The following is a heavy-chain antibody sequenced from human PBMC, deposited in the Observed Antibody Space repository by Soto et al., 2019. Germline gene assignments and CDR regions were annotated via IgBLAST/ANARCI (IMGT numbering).Heavy chain of an antibody. V-gene: IGHV5-10-1*01. D-gene: IGHD6-13*01. Sequence: EVQLVQSGAEVKKPGESLRISCKGSGYSFTSSWISWVRQMPGKGLGWRGRIDPSDSYTNYSPSFQGHVTISADKSISTAYLQWSSLKASDTAMYYCARLQAAAGDNDLTFDYWGQGTLVTVSS. J-gene: IGHJ4*02. CDR2: IDPSDSYT. CDR3: ARLQAAAGDNDLTFDY. CDR1: GYSFTSSW.